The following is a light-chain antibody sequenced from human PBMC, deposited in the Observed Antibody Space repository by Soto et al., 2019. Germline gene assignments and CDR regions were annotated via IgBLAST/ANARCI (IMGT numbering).Light chain of an antibody. CDR1: SSDVGAY. CDR2: EVS. CDR3: SSYTSSSTLDVV. Sequence: QSVLTQPASVSGSPGQSTTISCTGASSDVGAYISWYQQHPGKAPKLIIYEVSNRPSGVSNRFSGSKSGNTASLTISGLQAEDEADYYCSSYTSSSTLDVVFGGGTKVTVL. J-gene: IGLJ2*01. V-gene: IGLV2-14*01.